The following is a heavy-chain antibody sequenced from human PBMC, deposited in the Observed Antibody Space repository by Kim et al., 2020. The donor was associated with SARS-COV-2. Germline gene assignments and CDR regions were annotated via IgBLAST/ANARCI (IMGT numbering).Heavy chain of an antibody. D-gene: IGHD7-27*01. J-gene: IGHJ4*02. CDR1: GFTFSSYS. CDR2: ISDNTNYI. V-gene: IGHV3-21*01. Sequence: GGSLRLSCAASGFTFSSYSMNWVRQAPGKGLEWVSIISDNTNYIYYADSLKGRFTISRDNAKNSLYLQMNSLRAEDTAVYYCARGGERANWGSFDYWGQGTLVTVSS. CDR3: ARGGERANWGSFDY.